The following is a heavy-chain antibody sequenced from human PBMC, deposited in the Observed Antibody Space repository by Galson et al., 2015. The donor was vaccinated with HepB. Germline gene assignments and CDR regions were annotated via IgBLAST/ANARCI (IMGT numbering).Heavy chain of an antibody. J-gene: IGHJ4*02. CDR3: AKDILHSSFDH. CDR1: GFGIYYNA. V-gene: IGHV3-23*01. CDR2: IGGSSTRT. Sequence: SLRLSCAASGFGIYYNAMAWVRQAPGKGLEWVAAIGGSSTRTDYAASVQGRFTISRDTSRNILYLHLNFLRAEDTAVYYCAKDILHSSFDHLGQGTLVTVSS. D-gene: IGHD6-6*01.